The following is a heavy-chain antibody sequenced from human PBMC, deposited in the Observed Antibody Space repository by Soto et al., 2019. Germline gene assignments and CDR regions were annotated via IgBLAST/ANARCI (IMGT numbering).Heavy chain of an antibody. CDR2: INHSGST. J-gene: IGHJ4*02. V-gene: IGHV4-34*01. D-gene: IGHD6-19*01. Sequence: SETLSLTCAVYGGSFSGYYWSWIRQPPGKGLEWIGEINHSGSTNYNPSLKSRVTISVDTSKNQFSLKLSSVTAADTAVYYCARAFGYSSGWYDSYWGQGTLVTVSS. CDR1: GGSFSGYY. CDR3: ARAFGYSSGWYDSY.